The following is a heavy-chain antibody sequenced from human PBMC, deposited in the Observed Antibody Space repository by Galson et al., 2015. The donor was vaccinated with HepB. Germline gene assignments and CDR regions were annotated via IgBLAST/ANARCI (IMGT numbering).Heavy chain of an antibody. D-gene: IGHD6-13*01. V-gene: IGHV5-10-1*01. CDR1: GYSFTSYW. Sequence: QSGAEVKKPGESLRISCKGSGYSFTSYWISWVRQMPGKGLEWMGRIDPSDSYTNYSPSFQGHVTISADKSISTAYLQWSSLKASDTAMYYCARLDSGSWRSDAFDIWGQGTMVTVSS. CDR3: ARLDSGSWRSDAFDI. CDR2: IDPSDSYT. J-gene: IGHJ3*02.